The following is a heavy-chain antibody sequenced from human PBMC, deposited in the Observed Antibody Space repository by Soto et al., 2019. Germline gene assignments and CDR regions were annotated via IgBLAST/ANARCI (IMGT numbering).Heavy chain of an antibody. J-gene: IGHJ6*02. V-gene: IGHV1-18*01. CDR3: ASWLKEAGIGGNYYYGMDV. Sequence: ASVKVSCKASGYTFSSYGISWVRQAPGQGLEWMGWISGYNGNTNFAQNLQGRVTMTTDTPTSTAFMELRSLRSDDTAVYYCASWLKEAGIGGNYYYGMDVWGQGTTVTVSS. D-gene: IGHD6-19*01. CDR1: GYTFSSYG. CDR2: ISGYNGNT.